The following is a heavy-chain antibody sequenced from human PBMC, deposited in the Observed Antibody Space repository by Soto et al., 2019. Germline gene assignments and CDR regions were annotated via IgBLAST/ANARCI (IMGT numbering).Heavy chain of an antibody. D-gene: IGHD6-13*01. Sequence: PSETLSLTCAVSGGSISSGGYSWIWIRHPPGKGLEWIGYIYHSGSTYYNPSLKSRVTISVDRSKNQFSLKLSSVTAADTAVYYCARGVKGSSWYWFDPWGQGTLVTVSS. V-gene: IGHV4-30-2*01. CDR3: ARGVKGSSWYWFDP. CDR1: GGSISSGGYS. CDR2: IYHSGST. J-gene: IGHJ5*02.